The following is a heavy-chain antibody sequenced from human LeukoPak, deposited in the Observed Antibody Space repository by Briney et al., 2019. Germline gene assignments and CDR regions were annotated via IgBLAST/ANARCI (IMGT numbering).Heavy chain of an antibody. Sequence: GGSLRLSCAGSGFIASSNYMSWVRQAAGKGLEWVSVIYGSSRTYYADSVKGRFTISRDNSKNTVYLQMDSLRAEDTAVYYCARDRADGYNYGDYFDNWGQGTLVTVSS. J-gene: IGHJ4*02. CDR1: GFIASSNY. D-gene: IGHD5-18*01. V-gene: IGHV3-66*01. CDR2: IYGSSRT. CDR3: ARDRADGYNYGDYFDN.